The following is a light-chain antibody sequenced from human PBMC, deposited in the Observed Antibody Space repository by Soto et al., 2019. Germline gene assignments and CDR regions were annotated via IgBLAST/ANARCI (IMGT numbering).Light chain of an antibody. V-gene: IGKV3-11*01. CDR3: QQRSDWPPIT. CDR1: QSVRGH. CDR2: DAS. Sequence: EIVLTQSPATLSLSPGETATLSCRASQSVRGHLAWYQHKPGQAPRLLIYDASYRATGVPPRFSGSGSGTDFTLTISSLESGDSATYYCQQRSDWPPITFGQGTRLEIK. J-gene: IGKJ5*01.